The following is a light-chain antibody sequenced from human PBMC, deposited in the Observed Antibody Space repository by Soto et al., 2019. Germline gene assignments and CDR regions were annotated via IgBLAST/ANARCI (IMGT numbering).Light chain of an antibody. V-gene: IGKV3-20*01. J-gene: IGKJ4*01. Sequence: EIVLTQSPGTLSLSPGERATLSCRAIQSVSSSYLAWDPQKPGQAPRLLIYGASSRATGIPDRFSGSGSGTDFTLTISSLQAEDVAVYYCQQYYSTLPLTFGGGTKVDI. CDR2: GAS. CDR1: QSVSSSY. CDR3: QQYYSTLPLT.